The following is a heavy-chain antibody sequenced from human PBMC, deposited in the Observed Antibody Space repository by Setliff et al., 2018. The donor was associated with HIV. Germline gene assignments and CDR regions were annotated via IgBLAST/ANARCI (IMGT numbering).Heavy chain of an antibody. V-gene: IGHV3-53*01. CDR3: ARSPQGGYFDY. CDR2: IYTGGTT. Sequence: PGGSLRLSCAASGSTVSTNYMNWVRQAPGKGLEWVSIIYTGGTTYYYADSVKGRFTIPRDNSKNTLYLQMNSLRVEDTAVYHCARSPQGGYFDYWGQGTLVTVSS. CDR1: GSTVSTNY. J-gene: IGHJ4*03.